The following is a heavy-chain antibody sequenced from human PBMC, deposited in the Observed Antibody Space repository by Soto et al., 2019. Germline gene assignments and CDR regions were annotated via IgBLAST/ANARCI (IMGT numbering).Heavy chain of an antibody. J-gene: IGHJ1*01. CDR2: ISSSNTI. CDR3: VRDRNGDYVTEYFQH. CDR1: GFDFSLYS. D-gene: IGHD4-17*01. V-gene: IGHV3-48*01. Sequence: EVQLVESGGGLVQPGGSLRLSCAASGFDFSLYSMNWVRQAPGTGLEWVSYISSSNTIYYADSVKRRFTISRDSAKNSLYMQMNSLRAEDTAVYYCVRDRNGDYVTEYFQHWGQGTLVSVSS.